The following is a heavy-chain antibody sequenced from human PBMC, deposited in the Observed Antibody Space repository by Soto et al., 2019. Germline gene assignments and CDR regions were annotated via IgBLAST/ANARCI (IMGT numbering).Heavy chain of an antibody. CDR3: ARQQWELPSGV. J-gene: IGHJ6*02. Sequence: GGSLRLSCAASGFTFSSYGMHWVRQAPGKGLEWVAVIWYDGSNKYYADSVKGRFTISRDNAKNSLYLQMNSLRDEDTAVYYCARQQWELPSGVWGQGTTVTVSS. CDR2: IWYDGSNK. D-gene: IGHD1-26*01. CDR1: GFTFSSYG. V-gene: IGHV3-33*01.